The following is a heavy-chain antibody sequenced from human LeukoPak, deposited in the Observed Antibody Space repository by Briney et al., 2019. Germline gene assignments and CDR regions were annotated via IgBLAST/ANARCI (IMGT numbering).Heavy chain of an antibody. V-gene: IGHV1-69*01. D-gene: IGHD6-19*01. CDR3: ARDQWLVLDYYYMDV. CDR2: NIPIFDSA. Sequence: GSSVKVSCKASGGTFNSYAISWVRQAPGQGLEWMGGNIPIFDSANYAQKFQGRLTITADESTSTAYMELSSLRSEDTAVYYCARDQWLVLDYYYMDVWGKGTTVTVSS. CDR1: GGTFNSYA. J-gene: IGHJ6*03.